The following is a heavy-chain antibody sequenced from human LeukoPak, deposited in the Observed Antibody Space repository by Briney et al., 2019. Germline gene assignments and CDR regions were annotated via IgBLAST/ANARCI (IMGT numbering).Heavy chain of an antibody. CDR3: AREHDFWSGYYTTSYMDV. CDR1: GDSVSSNSAA. Sequence: SLTLSLTCAISGDSVSSNSAAWNWIRQSPSRGMEWLGRTYYRSKWYNDYAVSVKSRITINPDTSKNQFSLQLNSVTPEDTAVYYCAREHDFWSGYYTTSYMDVWGKGTTVTVSS. J-gene: IGHJ6*03. D-gene: IGHD3-3*01. V-gene: IGHV6-1*01. CDR2: TYYRSKWYN.